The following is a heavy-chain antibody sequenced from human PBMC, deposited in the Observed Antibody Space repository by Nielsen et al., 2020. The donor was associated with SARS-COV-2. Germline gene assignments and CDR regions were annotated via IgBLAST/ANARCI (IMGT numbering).Heavy chain of an antibody. CDR1: GFNFSSYE. CDR2: INNDGSST. D-gene: IGHD2-15*01. Sequence: GESLKISCESSGFNFSSYEMNWVRQAPGKGLLWLSRINNDGSSTSYADSVKGRFTISRDNAKNTLWLEMNSLRVDDTAVYYCVGDTGGRWGELWGQGTLVTVSS. J-gene: IGHJ4*02. V-gene: IGHV3-74*01. CDR3: VGDTGGRWGEL.